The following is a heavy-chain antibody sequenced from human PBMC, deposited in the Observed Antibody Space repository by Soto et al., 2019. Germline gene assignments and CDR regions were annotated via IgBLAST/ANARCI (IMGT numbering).Heavy chain of an antibody. CDR1: GFSLTTSGVG. CDR2: IYWDDDK. J-gene: IGHJ5*02. CDR3: VHRLLPNWFDP. V-gene: IGHV2-5*02. Sequence: QITLKESGPTLVKPTQPLTPTCTFSGFSLTTSGVGVGWIRQPPGKALEWLALIYWDDDKRYSPSLESRLTITKDTSKNQVVLTMTNMDPVDTATYYCVHRLLPNWFDPWGQGTLVTVSS.